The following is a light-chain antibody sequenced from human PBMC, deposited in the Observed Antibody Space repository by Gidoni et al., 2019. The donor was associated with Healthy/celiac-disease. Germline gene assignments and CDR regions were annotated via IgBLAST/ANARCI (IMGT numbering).Light chain of an antibody. CDR1: KSVSSY. J-gene: IGKJ4*01. V-gene: IGKV3-11*01. CDR3: QQRSYWPLT. CDR2: DAS. Sequence: EIVLTQSPATLSLSPGERATLSCRASKSVSSYLAWYQQKPGQAPRLLIYDASNRATGIPARFSGSGSGTDFTLTISSLEPEDFAVYYCQQRSYWPLTFXGXTKVEIK.